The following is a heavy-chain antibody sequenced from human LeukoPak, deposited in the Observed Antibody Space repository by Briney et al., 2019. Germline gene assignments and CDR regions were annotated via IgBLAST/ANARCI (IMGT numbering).Heavy chain of an antibody. CDR1: GFTFSSYS. Sequence: GGSLRLSCAASGFTFSSYSTNWVRQAPGKGLEWVSSISSSSSYIYYADSVKGRFTISRDNAKNSLYLQMNSLRAEDTAVYYCARDSRLVRGVPGDFDYWGQGTLVTVSP. J-gene: IGHJ4*02. CDR3: ARDSRLVRGVPGDFDY. V-gene: IGHV3-21*01. D-gene: IGHD3-10*01. CDR2: ISSSSSYI.